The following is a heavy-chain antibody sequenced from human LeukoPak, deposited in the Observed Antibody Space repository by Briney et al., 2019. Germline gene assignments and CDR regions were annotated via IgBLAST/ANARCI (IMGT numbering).Heavy chain of an antibody. Sequence: ASVKVSCKASGYTFTSYAMHWVRQAPGQRLERMGWINAGNGNTKYSQKFQGRVTITRDTSASTAYMELSSLRSEDTAVYYCARWSGYDPPGYDYWGQGTLVTVSS. CDR3: ARWSGYDPPGYDY. CDR2: INAGNGNT. D-gene: IGHD5-12*01. CDR1: GYTFTSYA. V-gene: IGHV1-3*01. J-gene: IGHJ4*02.